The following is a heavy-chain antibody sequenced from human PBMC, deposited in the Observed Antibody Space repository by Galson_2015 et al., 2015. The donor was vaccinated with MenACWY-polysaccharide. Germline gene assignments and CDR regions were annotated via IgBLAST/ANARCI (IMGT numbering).Heavy chain of an antibody. V-gene: IGHV3-15*05. J-gene: IGHJ4*02. Sequence: SLRLSCAASGFTVTDARMNWVRQAPGKGLEWVARIKSKTEGGTTDYAAPVEGRFTISRDESKNTLFLQMNNLKTEDTAVYYCATRGPSSTSGIRWEYWGQGTLVTVSS. CDR1: GFTVTDAR. D-gene: IGHD2-2*01. CDR2: IKSKTEGGTT. CDR3: ATRGPSSTSGIRWEY.